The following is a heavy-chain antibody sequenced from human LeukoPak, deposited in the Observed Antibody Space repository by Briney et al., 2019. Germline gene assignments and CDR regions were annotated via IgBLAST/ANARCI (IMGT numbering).Heavy chain of an antibody. J-gene: IGHJ4*02. Sequence: SVKVSCKASGGTFSSYAISWVRQAPGQGLEWMGGIIPIFGTANYAQKFQGRVTITADESTSTAHMELSSLRSEDTAVYYCARGGPQRRDTAAYWGQGTLVTVSS. CDR3: ARGGPQRRDTAAY. CDR2: IIPIFGTA. V-gene: IGHV1-69*01. CDR1: GGTFSSYA. D-gene: IGHD5-18*01.